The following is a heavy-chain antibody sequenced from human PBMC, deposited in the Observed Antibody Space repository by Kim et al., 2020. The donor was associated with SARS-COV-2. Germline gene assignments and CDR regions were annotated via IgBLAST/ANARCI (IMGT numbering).Heavy chain of an antibody. CDR1: GFNFSNYG. Sequence: GGSLRLSCSASGFNFSNYGIHWVRQAPGKGLEWVAVIWYDGSNKYYADSVRGRFTISRDNSKNTLYLRMYSLRAEDTAVYYCARDLNYYGSGINYYGMDVWGQGTTVTVSS. D-gene: IGHD3-10*01. CDR3: ARDLNYYGSGINYYGMDV. CDR2: IWYDGSNK. V-gene: IGHV3-33*01. J-gene: IGHJ6*02.